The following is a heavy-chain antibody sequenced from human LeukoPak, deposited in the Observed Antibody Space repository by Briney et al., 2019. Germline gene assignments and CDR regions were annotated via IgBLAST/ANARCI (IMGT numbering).Heavy chain of an antibody. CDR1: GFTFSNAC. V-gene: IGHV3-15*01. D-gene: IGHD3-22*01. Sequence: PGGSLRLSCAASGFTFSNACMSWVRQAPGKGLEWVGRIKSKTDGGTTDYAAPVKGRFTISRDDSKNTLYLQMNSQKTEDTAVYYCTTATYYYDSSGYRGRRFDYWGQGTLVTVSS. J-gene: IGHJ4*02. CDR3: TTATYYYDSSGYRGRRFDY. CDR2: IKSKTDGGTT.